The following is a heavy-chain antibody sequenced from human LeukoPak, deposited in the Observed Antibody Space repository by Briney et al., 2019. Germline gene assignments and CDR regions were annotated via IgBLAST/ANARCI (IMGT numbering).Heavy chain of an antibody. CDR2: IPASGGST. V-gene: IGHV3-23*01. CDR3: AKESSGSWYFDY. D-gene: IGHD2-15*01. J-gene: IGHJ4*02. Sequence: PGGSLRLSCAASGFTFSSNVMIWVRQAPGKGLEWVSSIPASGGSTYYADSVKGRFTISRDNSKNSLYLQMNSLRAEDTAVYYCAKESSGSWYFDYWGQGTLVTVSS. CDR1: GFTFSSNV.